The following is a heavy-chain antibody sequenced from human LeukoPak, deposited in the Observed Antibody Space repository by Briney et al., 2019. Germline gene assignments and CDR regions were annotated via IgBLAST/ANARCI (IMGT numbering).Heavy chain of an antibody. CDR2: IIPILGIA. V-gene: IGHV1-69*04. Sequence: GASVKVSCKASGGTFSSYAISWVRQAPGQGLEWMGRIIPILGIANYAQKFQGRVTITADKSTSTAYMELSSLRSEDTAVYYCATSGTRAEADYFDYWGQGTLVTVSS. D-gene: IGHD1-26*01. CDR1: GGTFSSYA. J-gene: IGHJ4*02. CDR3: ATSGTRAEADYFDY.